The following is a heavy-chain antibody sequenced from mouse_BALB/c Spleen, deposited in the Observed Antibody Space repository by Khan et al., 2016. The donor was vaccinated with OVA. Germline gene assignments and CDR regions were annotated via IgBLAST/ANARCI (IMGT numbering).Heavy chain of an antibody. J-gene: IGHJ2*01. CDR3: TRDRMDY. V-gene: IGHV1-7*01. CDR2: INPTSGYT. CDR1: GYTFTTYW. Sequence: QVQLQQSGAELAKPGPSVTMSCKASGYTFTTYWMHWVKQRPGQGLEWIGYINPTSGYTDYNATFKDRATLSADRSSSTAFLQLSSLTSEDSAVYYSTRDRMDYWGQGTTHTVTS.